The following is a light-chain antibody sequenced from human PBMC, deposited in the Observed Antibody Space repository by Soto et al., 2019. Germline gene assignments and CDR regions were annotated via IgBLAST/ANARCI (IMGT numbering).Light chain of an antibody. CDR1: SSDVGGYNY. CDR2: EVS. CDR3: SSYTSSSTLYG. J-gene: IGLJ1*01. Sequence: QSVLTQPASVSGSPGQTITISCTGTSSDVGGYNYVSWYQQHPGKAPKLMIYEVSNRPSGVSNRFSGSKSGNTASLTISGLQAEYEADYYCSSYTSSSTLYGVGTGTKV. V-gene: IGLV2-14*01.